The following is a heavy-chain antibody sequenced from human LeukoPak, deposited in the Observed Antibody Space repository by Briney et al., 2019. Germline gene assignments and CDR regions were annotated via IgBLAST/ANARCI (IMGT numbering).Heavy chain of an antibody. J-gene: IGHJ4*02. CDR1: GFTFSSYA. V-gene: IGHV3-23*01. CDR3: AKDRDCSGGSCYSSPLDY. CDR2: ISGSGGST. D-gene: IGHD2-15*01. Sequence: PGGSLRLSCAASGFTFSSYAMSWVRQATGKGLEWVSAISGSGGSTYYADSVKGRFTISRDNSKNTLYLQMNSLRAEDTAVYYCAKDRDCSGGSCYSSPLDYWGQGTLVTVSS.